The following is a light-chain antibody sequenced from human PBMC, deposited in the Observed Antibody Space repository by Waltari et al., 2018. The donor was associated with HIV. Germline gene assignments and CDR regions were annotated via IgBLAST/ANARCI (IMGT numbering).Light chain of an antibody. CDR1: SSNIGKDY. CDR3: GTWDRTLGGGV. CDR2: DNS. V-gene: IGLV1-51*01. J-gene: IGLJ3*02. Sequence: QSVLTQPPSVSAAPGQKVTISCPRSSSNIGKDYVSWYQHVPGAAPRLLIYDNSKRPSGIPDRFSGSESGTSATLAITGLQTGDEADYYCGTWDRTLGGGVFGGGTKLTVL.